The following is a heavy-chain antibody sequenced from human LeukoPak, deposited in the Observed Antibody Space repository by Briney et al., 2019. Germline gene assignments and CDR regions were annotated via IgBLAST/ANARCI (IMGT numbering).Heavy chain of an antibody. CDR2: ISWDSGSI. D-gene: IGHD3-3*02. CDR3: GKDIGFSGRAYDI. CDR1: GFTFDDFA. V-gene: IGHV3-9*01. J-gene: IGHJ3*02. Sequence: GGSLRLSCAVSGFTFDDFAMHWVRQSPGKGLEWVAGISWDSGSIGYADSVQGRFTISRDNAKKTLFLQMNSLRAEDAALYYCGKDIGFSGRAYDIWGQGTVVTVSS.